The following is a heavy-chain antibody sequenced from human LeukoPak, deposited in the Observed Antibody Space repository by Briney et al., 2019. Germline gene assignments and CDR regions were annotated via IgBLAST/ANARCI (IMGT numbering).Heavy chain of an antibody. CDR2: IYSSGST. CDR1: GGSISSYY. J-gene: IGHJ4*02. Sequence: PSETLSLTCTVSGGSISSYYWSWVRQPAGKGLEWIGRIYSSGSTNYNPSLKSRVTMSVDTSTNQFSLRLSSVTAADTAVYYRARMYSGTYGGIDYWGQGTLVTVSS. CDR3: ARMYSGTYGGIDY. D-gene: IGHD1-26*01. V-gene: IGHV4-4*07.